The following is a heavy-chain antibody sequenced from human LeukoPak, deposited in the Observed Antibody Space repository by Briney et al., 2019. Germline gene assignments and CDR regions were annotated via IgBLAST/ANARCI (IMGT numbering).Heavy chain of an antibody. V-gene: IGHV1-2*02. J-gene: IGHJ5*02. CDR3: ARGSGSGWVHGVWNWFDP. CDR2: INPNSGGT. D-gene: IGHD6-19*01. Sequence: ASVKVSCKASGYTFTGYYMHWVRQAPGQGLEWMGWINPNSGGTNYAQKLQGRVTMTTDTSTSTAYMELRSLRSDDTAVYYCARGSGSGWVHGVWNWFDPWGQGTLVTVSS. CDR1: GYTFTGYY.